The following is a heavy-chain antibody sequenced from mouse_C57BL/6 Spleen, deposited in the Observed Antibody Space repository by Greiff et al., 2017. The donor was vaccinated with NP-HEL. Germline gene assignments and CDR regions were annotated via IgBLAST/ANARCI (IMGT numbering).Heavy chain of an antibody. J-gene: IGHJ4*01. Sequence: QVQLQQPGAELVRPGSSVKLSCKASGYTFTSYWMDWVKQRPGQGLEWIGNIYPSDSETHYNQKFKDKATLTVDKSSSTAYMQLSSLTSEDSAVYYCAREGIYYGIYYAMDYWGQGTSVTVSS. D-gene: IGHD2-1*01. V-gene: IGHV1-61*01. CDR3: AREGIYYGIYYAMDY. CDR2: IYPSDSET. CDR1: GYTFTSYW.